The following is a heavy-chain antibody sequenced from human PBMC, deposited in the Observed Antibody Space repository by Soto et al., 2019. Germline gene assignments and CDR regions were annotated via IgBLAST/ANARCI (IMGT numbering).Heavy chain of an antibody. Sequence: ASVKVSCKASGYTFTSYGISWVRQAPGQGLEWMGCINADNGNTNYAQKLQGRVTMTTDTSTSTAYMELSSLRSEDTAVYYCATGFFGVVIYFDYWGQGTLVTVSS. J-gene: IGHJ4*02. CDR3: ATGFFGVVIYFDY. D-gene: IGHD3-3*01. V-gene: IGHV1-18*01. CDR2: INADNGNT. CDR1: GYTFTSYG.